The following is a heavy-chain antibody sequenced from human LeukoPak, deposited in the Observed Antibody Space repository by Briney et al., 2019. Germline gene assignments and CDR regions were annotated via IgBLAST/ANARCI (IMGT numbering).Heavy chain of an antibody. V-gene: IGHV3-30*04. CDR1: GFTFSNYA. J-gene: IGHJ5*01. CDR2: ISYDGSSI. D-gene: IGHD6-19*01. Sequence: GGSLRLTCAASGFTFSNYAMHWVRQAQGTGLEWVALISYDGSSIRYADSVRGRFTISRDNSQNTLYLEVSSLRADDTAVYYCVRDHSTGGSGWYYDSWGQGTLLTVSS. CDR3: VRDHSTGGSGWYYDS.